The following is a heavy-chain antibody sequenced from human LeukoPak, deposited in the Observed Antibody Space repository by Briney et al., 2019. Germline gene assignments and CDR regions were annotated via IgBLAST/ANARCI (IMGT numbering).Heavy chain of an antibody. CDR3: ARNDGGYSYSFDY. Sequence: SVKVSCKASGGTFSSYAISWVRQAPGQGLEWMGGIIPIFGTANYAQKFQGRVTITADESTSTAYMELSSLRSEDTAVYYCARNDGGYSYSFDYWGQGTLVTVSS. CDR2: IIPIFGTA. CDR1: GGTFSSYA. J-gene: IGHJ4*02. V-gene: IGHV1-69*01. D-gene: IGHD5-18*01.